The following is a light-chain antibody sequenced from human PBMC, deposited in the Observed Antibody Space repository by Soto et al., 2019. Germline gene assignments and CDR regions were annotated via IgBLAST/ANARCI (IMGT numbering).Light chain of an antibody. CDR3: SSYTANSALVV. V-gene: IGLV2-14*02. CDR1: SSDVVNDLL. J-gene: IGLJ3*02. Sequence: QSALTQPASVSGSPGQSITISCTGTSSDVVNDLLVSWYQQQPGKAPKLMIYEGTKRPAGVSDRFSGSKSGNTASLTISRLQTEDEADYYCSSYTANSALVVFGGGTKLTVL. CDR2: EGT.